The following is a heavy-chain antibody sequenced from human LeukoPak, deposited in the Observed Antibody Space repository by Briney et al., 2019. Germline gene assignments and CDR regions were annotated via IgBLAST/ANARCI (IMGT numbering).Heavy chain of an antibody. CDR2: TRNKANSYTT. Sequence: PGGSLRLSCAASGFTFSDHYMDWVRQAPGKGLEWVGRTRNKANSYTTEYAASVKGRFTISRDDSKNSLYLQMNSLKTEDTAVYYCARGGPDGYNAWGQGTLVTVSS. D-gene: IGHD5-24*01. CDR3: ARGGPDGYNA. CDR1: GFTFSDHY. J-gene: IGHJ5*02. V-gene: IGHV3-72*01.